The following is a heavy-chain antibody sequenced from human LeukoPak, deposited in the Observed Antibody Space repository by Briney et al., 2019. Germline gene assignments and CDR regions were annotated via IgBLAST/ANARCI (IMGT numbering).Heavy chain of an antibody. V-gene: IGHV1-8*01. CDR2: MNPNSGNT. D-gene: IGHD6-13*01. Sequence: ASVKVSRKASGYTFTSYDINWVRQATGQGLAWMGWMNPNSGNTGYAQKFQGRVTMTRNTSISTAYMELSSLRSEDTAVYYCARHYSSSWYENWFDPWGQGTLVTVSS. CDR1: GYTFTSYD. J-gene: IGHJ5*02. CDR3: ARHYSSSWYENWFDP.